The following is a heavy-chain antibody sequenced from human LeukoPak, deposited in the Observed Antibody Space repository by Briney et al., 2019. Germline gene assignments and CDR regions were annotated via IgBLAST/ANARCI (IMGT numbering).Heavy chain of an antibody. Sequence: SETLSLICTVSGGSISSYYWSWIRQPPGKGLEWIGYIYYSGSTNYNPSLKSRVTISVDTSKNQFSLKLSSVTAADTAVYYCARGCGGDCYYLDYWGQGTLVTVSS. J-gene: IGHJ4*02. CDR2: IYYSGST. CDR3: ARGCGGDCYYLDY. V-gene: IGHV4-59*01. CDR1: GGSISSYY. D-gene: IGHD2-21*01.